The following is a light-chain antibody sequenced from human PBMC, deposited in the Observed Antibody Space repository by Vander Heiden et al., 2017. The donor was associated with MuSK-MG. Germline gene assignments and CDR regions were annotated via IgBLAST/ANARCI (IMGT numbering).Light chain of an antibody. CDR3: QAWDSSTARAVV. Sequence: SSELTQPSSLSVSPGQTARITCSGDTLGDKYICWYQQKPGQSPVMVIYQDSKRPSGIPERFSGSSSGNTATLTISGTQAMDEADYYCQAWDSSTARAVVFGGGTKLTVL. CDR1: TLGDKY. CDR2: QDS. J-gene: IGLJ2*01. V-gene: IGLV3-1*01.